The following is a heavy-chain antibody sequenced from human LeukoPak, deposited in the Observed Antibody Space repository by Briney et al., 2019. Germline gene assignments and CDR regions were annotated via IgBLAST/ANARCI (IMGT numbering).Heavy chain of an antibody. D-gene: IGHD5-24*01. CDR3: AREGYNEASSYFDY. J-gene: IGHJ4*02. V-gene: IGHV4-59*01. CDR1: GGSISSYY. CDR2: IYYSGST. Sequence: SETLSLTCTVSGGSISSYYWSWIRQPPGKGLEWIGYIYYSGSTNYNPSLKSRVTISVDTSKNQFSLKLSSVTAADTAVYYCAREGYNEASSYFDYWGQGTLVTVSS.